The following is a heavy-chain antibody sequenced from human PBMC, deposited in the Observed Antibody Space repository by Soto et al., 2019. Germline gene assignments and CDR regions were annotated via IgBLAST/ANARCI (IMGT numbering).Heavy chain of an antibody. Sequence: GGSLRLSCAASGFTFSSYSMNWVRQAPGKGLEWVSSISSSSSYIYYADSVKGRFTISRDNAKNSLYLQMNSLRAEDTAVYYCARGGTTGTTQEDLWGQGTLVTVSS. J-gene: IGHJ5*02. CDR3: ARGGTTGTTQEDL. CDR1: GFTFSSYS. D-gene: IGHD1-1*01. CDR2: ISSSSSYI. V-gene: IGHV3-21*01.